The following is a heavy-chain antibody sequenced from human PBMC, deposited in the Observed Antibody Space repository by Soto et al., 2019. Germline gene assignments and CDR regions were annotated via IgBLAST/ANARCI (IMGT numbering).Heavy chain of an antibody. D-gene: IGHD3-3*01. Sequence: GASVEVSCKASGYTFASCYRQWVRQAPGQGLEWMGIINPSGGSTSYAQKFQGRVTMTRDTSTSTVYMELSSLRSEDTAVYYCARDQRDFWSGTYIYYYYGMDVWGQGTTVTVSS. V-gene: IGHV1-46*01. J-gene: IGHJ6*02. CDR2: INPSGGST. CDR3: ARDQRDFWSGTYIYYYYGMDV. CDR1: GYTFASCY.